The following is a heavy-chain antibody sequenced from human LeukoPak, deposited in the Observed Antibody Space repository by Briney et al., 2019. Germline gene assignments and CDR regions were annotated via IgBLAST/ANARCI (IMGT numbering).Heavy chain of an antibody. J-gene: IGHJ4*02. CDR2: INEEGSAE. V-gene: IGHV3-7*01. CDR1: GFTFSSFW. CDR3: ARAKIDY. Sequence: GGSLRLSCAASGFTFSSFWMTWVRQAPGKGLEWVANINEEGSAEYYVDSVEGRFTISRDNAKNSLYLQMNSLRGEDTAVYYCARAKIDYWGQGALVTVSS.